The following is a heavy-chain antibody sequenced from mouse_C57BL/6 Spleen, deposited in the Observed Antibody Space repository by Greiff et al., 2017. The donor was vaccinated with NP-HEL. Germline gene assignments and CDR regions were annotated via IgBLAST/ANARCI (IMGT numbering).Heavy chain of an antibody. CDR1: GYSITSGYY. D-gene: IGHD2-3*01. V-gene: IGHV3-6*01. CDR3: AKEGDDGYPWFAY. Sequence: EVKLQESGPGLVKPSQSLFLTCSVTGYSITSGYYWNWIRQFPGNKLEWMGYISYDGSNNYNPSLKNRISITRDTSKNQFFLKLNSVPTEDTATYYCAKEGDDGYPWFAYWGQGTLVTVSA. CDR2: ISYDGSN. J-gene: IGHJ3*01.